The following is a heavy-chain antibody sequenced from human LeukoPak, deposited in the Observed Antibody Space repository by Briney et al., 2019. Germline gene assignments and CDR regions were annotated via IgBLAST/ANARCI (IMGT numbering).Heavy chain of an antibody. CDR3: AKDLNYDILTGPDSSTFDY. D-gene: IGHD3-9*01. CDR1: GFTFSSYE. J-gene: IGHJ4*02. CDR2: ISGSGSTI. Sequence: GGSLRLSCAASGFTFSSYEMNWVRQAPGKGLEWVSYISGSGSTIYYADSVKGRFTISRDNAKNSLYLQMNSLRAEDTAVYYCAKDLNYDILTGPDSSTFDYWGQGTLVTVSS. V-gene: IGHV3-48*03.